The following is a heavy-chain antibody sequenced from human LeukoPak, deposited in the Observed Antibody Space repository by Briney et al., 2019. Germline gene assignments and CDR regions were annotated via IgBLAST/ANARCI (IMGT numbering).Heavy chain of an antibody. CDR2: IYSGGST. J-gene: IGHJ4*02. V-gene: IGHV3-66*01. D-gene: IGHD5-18*01. Sequence: GGSLRLSCAASGFTVSSNYMSWVRQAPGKGLEWVSVIYSGGSTYYADSAKGRFTISRDNSKNTLYLQMNSLRAEDTAVYYCAKDRDTAMVFDYWGQGTLVTVSS. CDR1: GFTVSSNY. CDR3: AKDRDTAMVFDY.